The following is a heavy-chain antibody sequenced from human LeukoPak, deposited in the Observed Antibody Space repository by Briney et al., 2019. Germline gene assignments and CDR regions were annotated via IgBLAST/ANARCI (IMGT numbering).Heavy chain of an antibody. CDR2: IRYNNDSDK. CDR3: PKEVGRLQQFQH. Sequence: TGGSLRLSCAASGFTFSSHGMHWVRQAPGKGLDGVAFIRYNNDSDKYYAESVKGRFTISRDNSKNTLYLQMNSLRTEDTAVYYCPKEVGRLQQFQHWGQGTLLTVSS. V-gene: IGHV3-30*02. CDR1: GFTFSSHG. J-gene: IGHJ1*01. D-gene: IGHD1-26*01.